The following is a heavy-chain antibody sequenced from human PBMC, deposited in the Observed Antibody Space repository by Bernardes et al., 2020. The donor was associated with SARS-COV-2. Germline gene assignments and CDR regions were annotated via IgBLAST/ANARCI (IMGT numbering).Heavy chain of an antibody. V-gene: IGHV3-9*01. CDR1: GFTFDDYA. Sequence: SLRLSCAASGFTFDDYAMHWVRQAPGKGLEWVSGISWNSGSIGYADSVKGRFTISRDNAKNSLYLQMNSLRAEDTALYYCAKDMTTVVTPSASDYWGQGTLVTVSS. CDR3: AKDMTTVVTPSASDY. CDR2: ISWNSGSI. J-gene: IGHJ4*02. D-gene: IGHD4-17*01.